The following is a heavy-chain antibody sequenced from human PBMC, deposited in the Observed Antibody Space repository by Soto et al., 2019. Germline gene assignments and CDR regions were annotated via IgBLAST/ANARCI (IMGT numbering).Heavy chain of an antibody. V-gene: IGHV4-59*01. D-gene: IGHD3-16*02. CDR2: IYYSGST. J-gene: IGHJ5*02. CDR1: GGSISSYY. Sequence: QVQLQESGPGLVKPSETLSLTCTVSGGSISSYYWSWIRQPPGKGLEWIGYIYYSGSTNYNPSLKSRVTISVDTSKNQFSLKMSSVTAADTAVYYCARDVGELSFDSWFDPWGQGTLVTVSS. CDR3: ARDVGELSFDSWFDP.